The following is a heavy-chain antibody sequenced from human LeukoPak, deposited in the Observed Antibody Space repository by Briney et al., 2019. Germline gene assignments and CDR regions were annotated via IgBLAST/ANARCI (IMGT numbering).Heavy chain of an antibody. Sequence: PSETLSLTCTVSGGSISSYYWSLIRQPPGKGLEWIGYIYYSGSTNYNPSLKSRVTISVDTSKNQFSLKLSSVTAADTAVYYCAREGSIVGAAPYFQHWGQGTLVTVSS. J-gene: IGHJ1*01. CDR2: IYYSGST. V-gene: IGHV4-59*01. CDR1: GGSISSYY. D-gene: IGHD1-26*01. CDR3: AREGSIVGAAPYFQH.